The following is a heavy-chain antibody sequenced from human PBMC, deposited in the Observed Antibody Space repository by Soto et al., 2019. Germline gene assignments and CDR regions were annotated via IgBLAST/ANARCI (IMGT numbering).Heavy chain of an antibody. CDR2: ISYDGSNK. J-gene: IGHJ4*02. V-gene: IGHV3-30-3*01. D-gene: IGHD6-13*01. CDR3: ARDPLLGYNYFDY. Sequence: GGSLRLSCAASGFTFSSYAMHWVRQAPGKGLEWVAVISYDGSNKYYADSVKGRFTISRDNSKNTLYLQMNSLRAEDTAVYYCARDPLLGYNYFDYWGQGTLVTVSS. CDR1: GFTFSSYA.